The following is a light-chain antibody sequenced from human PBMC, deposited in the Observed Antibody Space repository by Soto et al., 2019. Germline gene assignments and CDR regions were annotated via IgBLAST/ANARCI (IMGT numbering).Light chain of an antibody. V-gene: IGKV4-1*01. J-gene: IGKJ2*01. CDR3: QQYYSPPYT. CDR2: WAS. Sequence: DIVMTQSPDSLAVSLGERATINCKSSQSVLYSSNNKNYLAWYQQKPGQPLKLLIYWASTRESGVPDRFSGSGSGTAFTLTISSLQAEDVAVYSCQQYYSPPYTFGQGTKLEIK. CDR1: QSVLYSSNNKNY.